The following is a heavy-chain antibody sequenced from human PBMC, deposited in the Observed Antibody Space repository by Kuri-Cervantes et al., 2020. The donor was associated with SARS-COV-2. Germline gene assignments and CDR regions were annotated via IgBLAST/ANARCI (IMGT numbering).Heavy chain of an antibody. CDR2: VRGKANNYAT. Sequence: GESLKISCEVSGFLFSASAIHWVRQGSGKGLGWVGRVRGKANNYATAYAASVKGRFTISRDDSKNMAYLQMNSLKTEDTAVYYCARQPPRVDSSGWYRAPYDAFDIWGQGTMVTVSS. CDR1: GFLFSASA. D-gene: IGHD6-19*01. CDR3: ARQPPRVDSSGWYRAPYDAFDI. V-gene: IGHV3-73*01. J-gene: IGHJ3*02.